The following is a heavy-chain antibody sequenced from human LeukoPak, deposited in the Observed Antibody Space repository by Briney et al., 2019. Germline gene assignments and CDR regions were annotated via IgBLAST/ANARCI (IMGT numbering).Heavy chain of an antibody. J-gene: IGHJ4*02. CDR1: GFTVSSNY. CDR2: IYSGGST. V-gene: IGHV3-66*01. Sequence: PGGSLRLSCAASGFTVSSNYMSWVRQAPGKGLEWVSVIYSGGSTYYADSVKGRFTISRDNSKNTLYLQMNSLRAEDTAVYYCARVLSSPVAGEPGAYFDYWGQGTLVTVSS. D-gene: IGHD6-19*01. CDR3: ARVLSSPVAGEPGAYFDY.